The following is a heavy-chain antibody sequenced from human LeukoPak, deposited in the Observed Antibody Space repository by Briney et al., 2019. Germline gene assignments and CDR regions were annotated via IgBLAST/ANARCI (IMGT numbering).Heavy chain of an antibody. CDR2: IYYSGST. V-gene: IGHV4-59*01. CDR1: GGSISSYY. D-gene: IGHD2-15*01. CDR3: ARYCSGGSCYGWFDP. Sequence: SETLSLTCTVSGGSISSYYWGWIRQPPGKGLEWIGYIYYSGSTNYNPSLKSRVTISVDTSKNQFSLKLSSVTAADTAVYYCARYCSGGSCYGWFDPWGQGTLVTVSS. J-gene: IGHJ5*02.